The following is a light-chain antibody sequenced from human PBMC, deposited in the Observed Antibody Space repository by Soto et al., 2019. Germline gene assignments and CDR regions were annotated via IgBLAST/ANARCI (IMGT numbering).Light chain of an antibody. CDR1: SSDVGSYNL. Sequence: QSVLTQPASVSGSPGQSITISCTGTSSDVGSYNLVSWYQQHPGKAPKLMIYEVSKRPSGVSNRFSGSTSGNTASLPISGLQAEDADYYYCCSYAGMSTFGVFGGGTKLTVL. CDR3: CSYAGMSTFGV. V-gene: IGLV2-23*02. J-gene: IGLJ3*02. CDR2: EVS.